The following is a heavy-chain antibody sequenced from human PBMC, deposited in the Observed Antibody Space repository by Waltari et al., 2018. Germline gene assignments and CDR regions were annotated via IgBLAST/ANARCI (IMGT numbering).Heavy chain of an antibody. CDR2: IYYSGST. Sequence: QVQLQESGPGLVKPSETLSLTCTVSGGTISSHYWGWIRQPPGKGLEWIVYIYYSGSTNYNPSLKSRVTISVDTSKNQFSLKLSSVTAADTAVYYCARGSGRIDYWGQGSLVTVSS. V-gene: IGHV4-59*11. J-gene: IGHJ4*02. CDR3: ARGSGRIDY. CDR1: GGTISSHY. D-gene: IGHD1-26*01.